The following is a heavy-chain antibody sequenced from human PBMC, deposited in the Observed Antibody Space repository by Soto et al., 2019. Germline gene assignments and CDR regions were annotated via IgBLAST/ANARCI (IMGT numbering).Heavy chain of an antibody. CDR3: AKGGPTFLNWFGP. J-gene: IGHJ5*01. D-gene: IGHD5-12*01. V-gene: IGHV3-23*01. Sequence: VVSLRLSCAASGFTFSTYAMNWARLAPGKGLEWVSVISNSGHSTFYADSVKGRFTISRDNSKNTLYLQMKSLRADDTAAYYGAKGGPTFLNWFGPWGQGALGTVSS. CDR1: GFTFSTYA. CDR2: ISNSGHST.